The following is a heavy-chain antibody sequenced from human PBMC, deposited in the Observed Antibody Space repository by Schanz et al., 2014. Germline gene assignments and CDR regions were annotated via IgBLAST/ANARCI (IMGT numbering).Heavy chain of an antibody. J-gene: IGHJ5*02. CDR1: GYNFNRHD. Sequence: QVQLVQSGPEVKKPGASVRLSCKASGYNFNRHDISWVRQAPGQGLEWMGWISGYNGKTINLDNREATPSPTTATATRTAYMDLRNFSSAATTVYYSARDGNQPLDAWGQGTLVTVSS. CDR2: ISGYNGKT. CDR3: ARDGNQPLDA. V-gene: IGHV1-18*04. D-gene: IGHD2-2*01.